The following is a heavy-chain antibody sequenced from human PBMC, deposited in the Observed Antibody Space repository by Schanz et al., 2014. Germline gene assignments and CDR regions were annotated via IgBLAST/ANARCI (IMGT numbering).Heavy chain of an antibody. Sequence: QVQLLQSGAEVKKPGASMKVSCKASGYTFTTYYMLWVRQAPGQGLEWMGIINPSGGSTRYGQKFQGRITVTTDTSTSTVYLELSSLRSDDTAVYYCGRGFSRSYIDFWGQGTLINVSA. D-gene: IGHD6-6*01. CDR2: INPSGGST. CDR1: GYTFTTYY. J-gene: IGHJ4*02. CDR3: GRGFSRSYIDF. V-gene: IGHV1-46*03.